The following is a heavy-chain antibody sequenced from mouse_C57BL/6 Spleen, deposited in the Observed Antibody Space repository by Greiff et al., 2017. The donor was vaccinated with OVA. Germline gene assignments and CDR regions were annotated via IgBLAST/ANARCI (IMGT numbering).Heavy chain of an antibody. D-gene: IGHD2-9*01. CDR1: GYAFSSYW. J-gene: IGHJ1*03. V-gene: IGHV1-80*01. CDR3: ARYAFYGYDSDWYFDV. CDR2: IYPGDGDT. Sequence: VQLVESGAELVKPGASVKISCKASGYAFSSYWMNWVKQRPGKGLEWIGQIYPGDGDTNYNGKFKGKATLTADKSSSTAYMQLSSLTSEDSAVYFCARYAFYGYDSDWYFDVWGTGTTVTVSS.